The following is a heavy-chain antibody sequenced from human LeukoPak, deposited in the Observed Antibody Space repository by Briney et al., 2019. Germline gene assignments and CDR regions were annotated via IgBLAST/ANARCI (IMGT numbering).Heavy chain of an antibody. CDR1: GFTFSDYY. CDR3: AKVNYGYDAFDI. J-gene: IGHJ3*02. V-gene: IGHV3-11*01. Sequence: GGSLRLSCAASGFTFSDYYMSWIRQAPGKGLEWVSYISSSGSTIYYADSVKGRFTISRDNSKNTLYLQMNSLRAEDTAVYYCAKVNYGYDAFDIWGQGTMVTVSS. D-gene: IGHD3-10*01. CDR2: ISSSGSTI.